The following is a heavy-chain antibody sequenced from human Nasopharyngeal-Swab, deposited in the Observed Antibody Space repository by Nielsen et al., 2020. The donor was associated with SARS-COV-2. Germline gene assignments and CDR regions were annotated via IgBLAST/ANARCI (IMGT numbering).Heavy chain of an antibody. CDR2: ISAHNGNT. CDR3: ATSLHIINTSHTFDY. D-gene: IGHD1-14*01. CDR1: GCTFSNYG. V-gene: IGHV1-18*03. Sequence: ASVQASGQAPGCTFSNYGITWGRQAPGQVLEWMGWISAHNGNTKYAPRLQGRVTMTTDTSTNTAYMELRSLRSDDMAVYYCATSLHIINTSHTFDYWGQGALVTVSS. J-gene: IGHJ4*02.